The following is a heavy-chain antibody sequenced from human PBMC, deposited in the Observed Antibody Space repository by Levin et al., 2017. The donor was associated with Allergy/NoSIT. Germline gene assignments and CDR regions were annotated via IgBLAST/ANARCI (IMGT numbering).Heavy chain of an antibody. D-gene: IGHD4-23*01. J-gene: IGHJ4*02. CDR1: GFTFSKAW. CDR2: IKRKTDGGTT. Sequence: NPGESLKISCAASGFTFSKAWMSWVRRAPGKGLEWVGRIKRKTDGGTTDYAAPVKGRFTISRDDSKNTLYLQMNSLKTEDTAVYYCATVGGNSGALDYWGQGTLVTVSS. V-gene: IGHV3-15*01. CDR3: ATVGGNSGALDY.